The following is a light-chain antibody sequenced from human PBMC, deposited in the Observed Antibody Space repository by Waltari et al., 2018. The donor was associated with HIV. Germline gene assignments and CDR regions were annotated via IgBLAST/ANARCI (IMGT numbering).Light chain of an antibody. Sequence: VLTQSPGHMSLSPGERVALPCRASQSVGSSDVAWYQQKRGQTPRLLMYGGSNRATGIPDRFSGSGSETDFTLTISRLEPEDCAVYYCHQYGTTPPTFGQGTQLEIK. J-gene: IGKJ1*01. CDR3: HQYGTTPPT. CDR1: QSVGSSD. CDR2: GGS. V-gene: IGKV3-20*01.